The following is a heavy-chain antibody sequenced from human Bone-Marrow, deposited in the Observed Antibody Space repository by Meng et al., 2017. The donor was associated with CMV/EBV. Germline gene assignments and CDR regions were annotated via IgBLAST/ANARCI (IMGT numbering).Heavy chain of an antibody. D-gene: IGHD2-2*01. CDR1: GFTFSSYS. Sequence: GESLKISCAASGFTFSSYSMNWVCQAPGKGLEWVSSISSSSSYIYYADSVKGRFTISRDNAKNSLYLQMNSLRAEDTAVYYCARDADIVVVPAYFDYWCQGTLATVPS. CDR2: ISSSSSYI. J-gene: IGHJ4*02. CDR3: ARDADIVVVPAYFDY. V-gene: IGHV3-21*01.